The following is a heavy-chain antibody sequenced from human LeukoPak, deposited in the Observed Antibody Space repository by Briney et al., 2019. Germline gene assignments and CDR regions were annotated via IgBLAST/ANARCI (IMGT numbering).Heavy chain of an antibody. CDR3: ARVVYSGYDLRGAMDV. D-gene: IGHD5-12*01. CDR1: GGSFSGYY. J-gene: IGHJ6*03. CDR2: INHSGST. Sequence: KSSETLSLTCAVYGGSFSGYYWSWIRQPPGKGLEWIGEINHSGSTNYNPSLKSRVTISVDTSKNQFSLKLSSVTAADTAVYYCARVVYSGYDLRGAMDVWGKGTTVTVSS. V-gene: IGHV4-34*01.